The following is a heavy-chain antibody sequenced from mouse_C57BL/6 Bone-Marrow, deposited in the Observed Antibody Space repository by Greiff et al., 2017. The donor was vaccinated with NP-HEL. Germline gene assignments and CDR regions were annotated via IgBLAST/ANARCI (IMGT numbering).Heavy chain of an antibody. CDR2: IHPNSGST. CDR3: AIDYYGSSYWFAY. D-gene: IGHD1-1*01. J-gene: IGHJ3*01. CDR1: GYTFTSYW. V-gene: IGHV1-64*01. Sequence: VKLQQPGAELVKPGASVKLSCKASGYTFTSYWMHWVKQRPGQGLEWIGIIHPNSGSTNYNEKFKSKATLTVDKSSSTAYMQLSSLTSEDSAVYYCAIDYYGSSYWFAYWGQGTLVTVSA.